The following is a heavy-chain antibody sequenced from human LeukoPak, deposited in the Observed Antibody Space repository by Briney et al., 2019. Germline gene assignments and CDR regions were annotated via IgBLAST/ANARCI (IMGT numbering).Heavy chain of an antibody. CDR1: GFTFSSYG. V-gene: IGHV3-33*06. CDR2: IWYDGSNK. J-gene: IGHJ5*02. CDR3: AKVPLPYYDFWSGHRAWFDP. D-gene: IGHD3-3*01. Sequence: GGSLRLSCAASGFTFSSYGMHWVRQAPGKGLEWVAVIWYDGSNKYYADSVKGRFTISRDNSKNTLYLQMNSLRAEETAVYYCAKVPLPYYDFWSGHRAWFDPWGQGTLVTVSS.